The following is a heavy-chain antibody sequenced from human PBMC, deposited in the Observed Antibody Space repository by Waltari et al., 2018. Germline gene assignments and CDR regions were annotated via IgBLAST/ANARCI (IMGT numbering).Heavy chain of an antibody. D-gene: IGHD2-15*01. J-gene: IGHJ4*02. CDR2: VQRSGRT. CDR3: ARDRGRGIYLDS. V-gene: IGHV4-4*02. CDR1: GDPMSSTDW. Sequence: QLRLRESGPGLVKPSGTLSLTCAVSGDPMSSTDWWSWVRQSPRKGLEWIGQVQRSGRTNYNPSFASRVTISVDASTNQFSLKVTSATAADTAVYFCARDRGRGIYLDSWGQGTLVTVSP.